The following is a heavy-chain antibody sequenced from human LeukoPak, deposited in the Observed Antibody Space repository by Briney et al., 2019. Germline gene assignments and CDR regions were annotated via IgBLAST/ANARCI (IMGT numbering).Heavy chain of an antibody. J-gene: IGHJ4*02. CDR2: ISSNGGST. V-gene: IGHV3-64*01. CDR3: AREGD. CDR1: GFTFSSYA. Sequence: GGSLRLSCAASGFTFSSYAMHWVRQAPGKGLEYVSAISSNGGSTYYANSVKGRFTISGDNSKNTLYLQMGSLRAEDMAVYYCAREGDWGQGTLVTVSS. D-gene: IGHD1-26*01.